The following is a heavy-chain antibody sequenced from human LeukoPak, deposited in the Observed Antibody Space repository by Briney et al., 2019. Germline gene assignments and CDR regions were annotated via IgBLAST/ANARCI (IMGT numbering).Heavy chain of an antibody. CDR1: GGSFSGYY. Sequence: SETLSLTCAVYGGSFSGYYWSWIRQPPGKGLEWIGEINHSGSTNYNPSLKSRVTISVDTSKNQFSLKLSSVTAADTAVYYCAQTPYYYDSSGFDYWDQGTLVTVSS. J-gene: IGHJ4*02. D-gene: IGHD3-22*01. CDR2: INHSGST. CDR3: AQTPYYYDSSGFDY. V-gene: IGHV4-34*01.